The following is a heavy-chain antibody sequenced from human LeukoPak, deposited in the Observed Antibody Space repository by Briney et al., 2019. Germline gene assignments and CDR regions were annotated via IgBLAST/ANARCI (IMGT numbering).Heavy chain of an antibody. CDR3: ARSENGDYGWFDP. D-gene: IGHD4-17*01. V-gene: IGHV1-69*13. J-gene: IGHJ5*02. CDR1: GGTFSSYA. CDR2: IIPIFGTA. Sequence: SVKVSCKASGGTFSSYAISWVRQAPGQGLEWMGGIIPIFGTANYAQKFQGRVTITADESTSTAYMELSSLRSEDMAVHYCARSENGDYGWFDPWGQGTLVTVSS.